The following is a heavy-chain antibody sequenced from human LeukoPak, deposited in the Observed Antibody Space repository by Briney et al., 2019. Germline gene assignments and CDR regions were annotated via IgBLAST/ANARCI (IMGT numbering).Heavy chain of an antibody. Sequence: SETLSLNCTVSGGSISSGTYYWRWVRQPAGKGLEWIGRIYSSGSTNYNPSLKSRDTISVDPSKNQFSLKLSSVTAADTAVYNFARDLLHRGYASDIWSQGTMVTVSS. CDR2: IYSSGST. CDR1: GGSISSGTYY. V-gene: IGHV4-61*02. J-gene: IGHJ3*02. CDR3: ARDLLHRGYASDI. D-gene: IGHD3-22*01.